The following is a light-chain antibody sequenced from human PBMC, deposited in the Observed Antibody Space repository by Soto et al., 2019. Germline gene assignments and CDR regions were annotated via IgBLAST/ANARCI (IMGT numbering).Light chain of an antibody. CDR3: QQYGSSAPIT. CDR2: GAS. Sequence: IVMTQSPATLSVSPGERATLSCRASQSVSNNYLAWYQQKPGQAPRLLIYGASIRATGIPDRFSGSGSETDFTLTISRLEPEDFALYYCQQYGSSAPITFGQGTRLEIK. J-gene: IGKJ5*01. CDR1: QSVSNNY. V-gene: IGKV3-20*01.